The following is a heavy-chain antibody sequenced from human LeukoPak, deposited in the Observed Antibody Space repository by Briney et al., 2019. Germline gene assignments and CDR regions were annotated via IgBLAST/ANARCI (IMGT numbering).Heavy chain of an antibody. Sequence: GGSLRLSCAASGFTFSSYAMSWVRQAPGKGLEWVSAISGSGGSTYYADSVKGRFTISRDNSKNTLYLQMNSLRAEDTAVYYCARSNSSGWYGGFMDYWGQGTLVTVSS. CDR2: ISGSGGST. CDR3: ARSNSSGWYGGFMDY. CDR1: GFTFSSYA. J-gene: IGHJ4*02. D-gene: IGHD6-19*01. V-gene: IGHV3-23*01.